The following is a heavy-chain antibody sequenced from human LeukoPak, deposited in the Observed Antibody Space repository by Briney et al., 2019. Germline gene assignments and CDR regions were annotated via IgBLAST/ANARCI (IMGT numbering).Heavy chain of an antibody. D-gene: IGHD3-3*01. CDR1: GYTFTGYY. CDR3: ARHAGRFLEWLPLLGII. V-gene: IGHV1-2*02. Sequence: ASVKVSCKASGYTFTGYYMHWVRQAPGQGLEWMGWINPNSGGTNYAQKFQGRVTMTRDTSISTAYMELSRLRSDDTAVYYCARHAGRFLEWLPLLGIIWGQGTLVTVSS. J-gene: IGHJ4*02. CDR2: INPNSGGT.